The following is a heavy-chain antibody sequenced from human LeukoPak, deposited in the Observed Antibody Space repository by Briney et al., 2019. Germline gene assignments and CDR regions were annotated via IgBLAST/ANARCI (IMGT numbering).Heavy chain of an antibody. Sequence: PSETLSLTCTLSGGSTSRHYWSWIRQSPGKGLEWIGCIYNSGSTRYNPSLKSRVTISEDTSKNQFSLKLSSVTAADTAVYYCARKPANMYSSSYYWGQGTLVTVSS. V-gene: IGHV4-59*11. CDR1: GGSTSRHY. J-gene: IGHJ4*02. D-gene: IGHD6-13*01. CDR3: ARKPANMYSSSYY. CDR2: IYNSGST.